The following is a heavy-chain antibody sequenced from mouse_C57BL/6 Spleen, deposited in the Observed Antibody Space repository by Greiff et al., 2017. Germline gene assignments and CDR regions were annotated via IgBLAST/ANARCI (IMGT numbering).Heavy chain of an antibody. J-gene: IGHJ3*01. Sequence: VQLQQSGPGLVKPSQSLSLTCSVTGYSITSGYYWNWIRQFPGNKLEWMGYISYDGSKNYTPSLKNRISITRDTSKNQFFLKLNSVTTEDTATYYCPIYYDYDKGFAYWGQGTLVTVSA. CDR2: ISYDGSK. D-gene: IGHD2-4*01. CDR1: GYSITSGYY. CDR3: PIYYDYDKGFAY. V-gene: IGHV3-6*01.